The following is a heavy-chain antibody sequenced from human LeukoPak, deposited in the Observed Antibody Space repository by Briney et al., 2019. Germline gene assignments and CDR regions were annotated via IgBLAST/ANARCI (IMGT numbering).Heavy chain of an antibody. V-gene: IGHV3-66*01. CDR2: IYSGGST. D-gene: IGHD3-22*01. CDR3: ARAYYDSSGYYYPPRYFDY. J-gene: IGHJ4*02. CDR1: GFTVSSNY. Sequence: PGGSLRLSCAASGFTVSSNYMSWVRQAPGKGLEWVSVIYSGGSTYYADSVKGRFTISRDNSKNTLYLQMNSLRAEDTAVYYCARAYYDSSGYYYPPRYFDYWGQGTLVTVSS.